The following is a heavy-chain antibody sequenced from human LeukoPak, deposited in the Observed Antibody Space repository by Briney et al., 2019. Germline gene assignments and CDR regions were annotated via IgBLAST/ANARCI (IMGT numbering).Heavy chain of an antibody. CDR2: IYYGGST. CDR1: GDSVNTYY. CDR3: ARAAPQYDSSGYYFDY. J-gene: IGHJ4*02. Sequence: PSETLSLTCTVSGDSVNTYYWSWIRQPPGRGLEWIGYIYYGGSTNYNPSLKSRVTISVDTSKNQFSLKLSSVTAADTAVYYCARAAPQYDSSGYYFDYRGQGTLVTVSS. V-gene: IGHV4-59*02. D-gene: IGHD3-22*01.